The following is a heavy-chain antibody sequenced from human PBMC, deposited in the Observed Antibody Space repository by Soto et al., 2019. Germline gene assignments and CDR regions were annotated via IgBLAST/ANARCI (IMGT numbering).Heavy chain of an antibody. D-gene: IGHD2-21*02. CDR1: SYSISRSHW. Sequence: SETLSLTCAVSSYSISRSHWLTWVRQSPGKGLEWLGDIYYSGSVYYNPSLRSRISISMDKSNNQFSLNLSSVTAADTAVYYCARCAVVTNYYYYHMEVWGTATPVTVAS. J-gene: IGHJ6*03. CDR2: IYYSGSV. V-gene: IGHV4-4*02. CDR3: ARCAVVTNYYYYHMEV.